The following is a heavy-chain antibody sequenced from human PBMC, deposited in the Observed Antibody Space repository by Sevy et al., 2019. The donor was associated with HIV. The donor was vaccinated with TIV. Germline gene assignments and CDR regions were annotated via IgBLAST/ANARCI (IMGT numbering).Heavy chain of an antibody. CDR3: AKVRGSGRYDFAY. Sequence: GGSLRLSCTPSGFSFNSYALTWVRQAPGRGLEWVSSITGTGGDAYYADSVRGRFTISRDNFKNILYLQMDSLRVEDTAVYYCAKVRGSGRYDFAYWAQGTLVTAS. V-gene: IGHV3-23*01. CDR2: ITGTGGDA. J-gene: IGHJ4*02. CDR1: GFSFNSYA. D-gene: IGHD3-10*01.